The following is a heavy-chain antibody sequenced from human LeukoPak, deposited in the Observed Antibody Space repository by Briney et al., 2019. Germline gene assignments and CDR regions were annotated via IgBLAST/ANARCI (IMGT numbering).Heavy chain of an antibody. Sequence: GGSLRLSCAASGFTFSSYAMHWVRQAPGKGLEWVAVISYDGSNKYYADSVKGRFTISRDNSKNTLYLQMNSLRAEDTAVYYCARTGNPATGDYWGQGTLVTVSS. J-gene: IGHJ4*02. CDR2: ISYDGSNK. V-gene: IGHV3-30*04. D-gene: IGHD1-1*01. CDR1: GFTFSSYA. CDR3: ARTGNPATGDY.